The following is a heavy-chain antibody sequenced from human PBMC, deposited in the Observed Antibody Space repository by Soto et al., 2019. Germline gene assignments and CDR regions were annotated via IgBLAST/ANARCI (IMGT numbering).Heavy chain of an antibody. J-gene: IGHJ4*02. D-gene: IGHD4-17*01. CDR2: ISYDGSNK. Sequence: GGSLRLSCAASGVTFSSYCMHWVRQAPGKGLEWVAVISYDGSNKYYADSVKGRFTISRDNSKNTLYLQMNSLRAEDTAVYYCAKDLATVTPAVNDYWGQGTLVTVSS. CDR1: GVTFSSYC. V-gene: IGHV3-30*18. CDR3: AKDLATVTPAVNDY.